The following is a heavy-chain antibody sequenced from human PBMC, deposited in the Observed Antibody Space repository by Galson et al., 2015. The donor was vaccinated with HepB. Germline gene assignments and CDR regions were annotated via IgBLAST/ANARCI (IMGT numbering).Heavy chain of an antibody. J-gene: IGHJ6*03. CDR1: GSSFTTHW. Sequence: QSGAEVKKPGGSLKISCKASGSSFTTHWIGWVRQMPGKGMEWMGIIFPGDSDTRYSTSFQGQVTMSVDKSISTAYLQWSSLKAADTAMYYCARLGGGMTTSLYYYYYMDVCGQGTRSPFP. D-gene: IGHD3-16*01. CDR3: ARLGGGMTTSLYYYYYMDV. V-gene: IGHV5-51*06. CDR2: IFPGDSDT.